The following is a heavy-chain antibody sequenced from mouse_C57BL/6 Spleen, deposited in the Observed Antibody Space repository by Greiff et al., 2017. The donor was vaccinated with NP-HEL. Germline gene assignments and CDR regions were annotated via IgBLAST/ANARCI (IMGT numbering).Heavy chain of an antibody. V-gene: IGHV2-6-1*01. Sequence: VKLMESGPGLVAPSQSLSITCTVSGFSLTSYGVHWVRQPPGKGLEWLVVIWSDGSTTYNSALKSRLSISKEHSKRQVFLKMNSLHTDDTAMYYCARHGGVIYYGNLYAMDYWGQGTSVTVSS. CDR3: ARHGGVIYYGNLYAMDY. CDR2: IWSDGST. D-gene: IGHD2-1*01. CDR1: GFSLTSYG. J-gene: IGHJ4*01.